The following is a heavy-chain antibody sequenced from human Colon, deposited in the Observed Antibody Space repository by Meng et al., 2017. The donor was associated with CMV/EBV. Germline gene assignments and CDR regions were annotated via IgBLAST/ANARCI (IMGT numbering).Heavy chain of an antibody. CDR2: IYSGGST. D-gene: IGHD1-26*01. CDR1: GFTVSSTH. Sequence: QVVESGGDLVQPGGSLRLSCAASGFTVSSTHMSWVRQAPGKGLEWVSVIYSGGSTFYADSVKGRFTISRDNSKNTLYLQMNSLSAEDTAVYYCARGYSGTSSWGQGTLVTVFS. J-gene: IGHJ4*02. CDR3: ARGYSGTSS. V-gene: IGHV3-66*01.